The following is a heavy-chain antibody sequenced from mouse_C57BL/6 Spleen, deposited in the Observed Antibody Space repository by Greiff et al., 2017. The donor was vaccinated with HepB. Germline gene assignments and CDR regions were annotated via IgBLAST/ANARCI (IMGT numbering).Heavy chain of an antibody. CDR3: ARWALYYGSSPHFDY. D-gene: IGHD1-1*01. CDR1: GYTFTSYW. Sequence: QVQLQQPGAELVKPGASVKMSCKASGYTFTSYWITWVKQRPGQGLEWIGDIYPGSGSTNYNEKFKSNATLTIDTSSSTAYMQLSSLTSEDSAVYYCARWALYYGSSPHFDYWGQGTTLTVSS. V-gene: IGHV1-55*01. CDR2: IYPGSGST. J-gene: IGHJ2*01.